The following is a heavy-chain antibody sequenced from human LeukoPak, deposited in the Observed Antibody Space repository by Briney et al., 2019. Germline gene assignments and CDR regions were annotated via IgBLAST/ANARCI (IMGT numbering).Heavy chain of an antibody. J-gene: IGHJ4*02. V-gene: IGHV3-23*01. CDR2: ISGSDGST. D-gene: IGHD1-26*01. CDR1: GFTFSNYA. Sequence: PGGSLRLSCTASGFTFSNYAMSWVRQAPGKGLEWVSTISGSDGSTYYADSVKGRFTISRDNSKNSLYLQMNSLRDEDTAVYYCARGIVGATTSPDYWGQGTLVTVSS. CDR3: ARGIVGATTSPDY.